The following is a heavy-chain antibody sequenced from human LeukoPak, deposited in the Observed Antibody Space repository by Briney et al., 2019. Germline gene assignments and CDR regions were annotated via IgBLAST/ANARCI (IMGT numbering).Heavy chain of an antibody. D-gene: IGHD1/OR15-1a*01. CDR1: GGSISSGSYY. Sequence: SETLSLTCTVSGGSISSGSYYWSWIRQPAGNGLEWIGRINTSGSTNYSPSLKSRVTISVDTSKNQFSLKLSSVTAADTAVYYCARVMNREGTNYWGQGTLVTVSS. CDR3: ARVMNREGTNY. J-gene: IGHJ4*02. V-gene: IGHV4-61*02. CDR2: INTSGST.